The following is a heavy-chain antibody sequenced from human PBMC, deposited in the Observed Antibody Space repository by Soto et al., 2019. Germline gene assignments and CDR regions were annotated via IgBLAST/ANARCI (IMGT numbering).Heavy chain of an antibody. D-gene: IGHD4-17*01. V-gene: IGHV3-23*01. Sequence: EVQLLESGGGLVQPGGSLRLSCAASGFTFSSYAMSWVRQAPGKGLEWVSAISGSGGSTYYADSVKGRFIISRDNSKNTLYLQMNSLRAEDTAVYYCAKSYGDYPYYYYGMDVWGQGTTVTVSS. CDR2: ISGSGGST. CDR1: GFTFSSYA. J-gene: IGHJ6*02. CDR3: AKSYGDYPYYYYGMDV.